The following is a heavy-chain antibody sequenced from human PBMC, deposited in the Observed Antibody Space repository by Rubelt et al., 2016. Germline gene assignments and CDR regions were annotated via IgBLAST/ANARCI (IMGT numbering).Heavy chain of an antibody. CDR1: GYTFTSYG. CDR3: ARIAVGATTEADFDY. J-gene: IGHJ4*02. Sequence: QVQLVQSGAEVKKPGTSVKVSCKASGYTFTSYGISWVRQAPGQGLEWMGWIRTDNGNANYAQKFQGRVAMTTDASTRTAYMELRSLRFDDTAVYFCARIAVGATTEADFDYWGQGTLVTVSS. CDR2: IRTDNGNA. D-gene: IGHD1-26*01. V-gene: IGHV1-18*01.